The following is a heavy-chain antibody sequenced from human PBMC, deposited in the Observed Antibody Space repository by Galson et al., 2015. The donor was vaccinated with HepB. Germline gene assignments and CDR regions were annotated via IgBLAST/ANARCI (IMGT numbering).Heavy chain of an antibody. CDR1: GFTFSPFG. J-gene: IGHJ4*02. CDR2: IGRDLDHI. CDR3: ARDASEWSRDY. Sequence: SLRLSCAASGFTFSPFGMTWVRQAPGKGLEWVSVIGRDLDHIHYADSVKGRFITSRDNAKNTVYLQMNSLRVEDSGVYYCARDASEWSRDYWGQGTLVTVSS. D-gene: IGHD3-3*01. V-gene: IGHV3-21*03.